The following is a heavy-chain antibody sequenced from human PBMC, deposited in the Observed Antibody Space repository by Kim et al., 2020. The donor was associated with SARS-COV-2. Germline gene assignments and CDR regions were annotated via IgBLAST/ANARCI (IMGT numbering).Heavy chain of an antibody. CDR1: GFTFDDYA. D-gene: IGHD6-19*01. Sequence: GGSLRLSCAASGFTFDDYAMHWVRQAPGKGLEWVSGISWNSGSIGYADSVKGRFTISRDNAKNSLYLQMNSLRAEDTALYYCAKDISGWYDSFDYWGQGTLVTVSS. J-gene: IGHJ4*02. CDR3: AKDISGWYDSFDY. V-gene: IGHV3-9*01. CDR2: ISWNSGSI.